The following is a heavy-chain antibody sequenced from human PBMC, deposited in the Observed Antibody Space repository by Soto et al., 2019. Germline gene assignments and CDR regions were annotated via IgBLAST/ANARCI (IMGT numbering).Heavy chain of an antibody. CDR3: GRDLSGYGLDV. CDR2: ISYDGNIK. D-gene: IGHD3-16*02. CDR1: GFSFSNYA. Sequence: QVQLVESGGGVVQPGRSLRVSCTASGFSFSNYAMHWVRQAPDKGLEWVTIISYDGNIKYYADSVKGRFTISRDNSKNTLWLHMNSLRAEDTAIYYCGRDLSGYGLDVWGQGTTVTVSS. J-gene: IGHJ6*02. V-gene: IGHV3-30-3*01.